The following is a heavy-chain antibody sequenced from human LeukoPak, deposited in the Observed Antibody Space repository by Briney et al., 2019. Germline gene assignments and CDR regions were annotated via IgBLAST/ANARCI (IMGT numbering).Heavy chain of an antibody. V-gene: IGHV3-21*01. J-gene: IGHJ5*02. D-gene: IGHD6-19*01. CDR3: ARDALAVAGLNWFDP. CDR1: GFTFSSYS. Sequence: GGSLRLSCAASGFTFSSYSMNWVRQAPGKRLEWVSSISSSSSYIYYADSVKGRFTISRDNAKNSLYLQMNSLRAEDTAVYYCARDALAVAGLNWFDPWGQGTLVTVSS. CDR2: ISSSSSYI.